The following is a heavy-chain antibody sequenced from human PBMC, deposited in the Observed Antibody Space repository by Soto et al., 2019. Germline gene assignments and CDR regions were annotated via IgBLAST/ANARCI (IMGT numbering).Heavy chain of an antibody. J-gene: IGHJ6*02. Sequence: QVQLVESGGGVVQPGRSLRLSCAASGFTFSSYGMHWVRQAPGKGLEWVAVIWYDGSNKYYADSVKGRFTISRDNSKNXRHLKMNSLRAEDTAVYYCASEGPQDYYYYYGMEVWGQGTTVTVSS. CDR3: ASEGPQDYYYYYGMEV. V-gene: IGHV3-33*01. CDR1: GFTFSSYG. CDR2: IWYDGSNK.